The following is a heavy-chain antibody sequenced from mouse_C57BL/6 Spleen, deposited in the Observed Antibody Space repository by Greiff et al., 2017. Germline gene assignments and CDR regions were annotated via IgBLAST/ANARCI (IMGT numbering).Heavy chain of an antibody. D-gene: IGHD2-3*01. CDR1: GYKFPDSY. J-gene: IGHJ2*01. V-gene: IGHV1-19*01. CDR3: ARGDGYYEAPDY. Sequence: EVQLQQSGPVLVKPGASVKMSCKASGYKFPDSYMTWVKQSHEKSLAWLGVITPYNGGTSYTQKFKGKATLTVDKSSSTAYMELNSLTSEDSAVYDCARGDGYYEAPDYWGQGTTLTVSS. CDR2: ITPYNGGT.